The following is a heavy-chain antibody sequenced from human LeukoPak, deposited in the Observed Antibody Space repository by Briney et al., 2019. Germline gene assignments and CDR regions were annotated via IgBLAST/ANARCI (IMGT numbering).Heavy chain of an antibody. J-gene: IGHJ3*02. CDR1: GGSISSSSYY. CDR2: IYYSGST. D-gene: IGHD1-1*01. Sequence: SETLSLTCTVSGGSISSSSYYWGWIRQPPGKGLEWIGSIYYSGSTYYNPSLKSRVTISVDTSKNQFSLKLSSVTAADTAVYYCARVERRRSYGAFDIWGQGTMVTVSS. CDR3: ARVERRRSYGAFDI. V-gene: IGHV4-39*01.